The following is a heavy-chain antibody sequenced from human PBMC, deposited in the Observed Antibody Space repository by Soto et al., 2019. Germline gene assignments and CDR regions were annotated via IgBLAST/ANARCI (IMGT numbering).Heavy chain of an antibody. Sequence: TSETLSLTSPVSGGSISSYDWSWIRQPPGKGLEWIGYIYYSGSTNYNPSLKSRVTISVDTSKNQFSLKLSSVTAADTAVYYCAREIRSRPNGDYVISWFDPWGQGTLVTVSS. CDR1: GGSISSYD. J-gene: IGHJ5*02. CDR2: IYYSGST. CDR3: AREIRSRPNGDYVISWFDP. D-gene: IGHD4-17*01. V-gene: IGHV4-59*01.